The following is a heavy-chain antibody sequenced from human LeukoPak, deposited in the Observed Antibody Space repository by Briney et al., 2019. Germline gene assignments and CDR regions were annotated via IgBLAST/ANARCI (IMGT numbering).Heavy chain of an antibody. CDR1: GFTFSSYA. CDR2: ISGSGGST. J-gene: IGHJ4*02. D-gene: IGHD3-10*01. CDR3: AKSLWFGELGFDY. Sequence: GSLRLSCAAPGFTFSSYAMSWVRQAPGKGLEWVSGISGSGGSTYYADSVKGRLTISRDNSKNTLYLQMNSLRAEDTAVYYCAKSLWFGELGFDYWGQGTLVTVSS. V-gene: IGHV3-23*01.